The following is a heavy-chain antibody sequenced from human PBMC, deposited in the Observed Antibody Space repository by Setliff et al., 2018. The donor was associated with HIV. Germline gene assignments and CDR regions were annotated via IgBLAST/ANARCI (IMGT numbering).Heavy chain of an antibody. CDR2: INYDESSE. CDR3: AKDGDYSNWDYDAFDI. D-gene: IGHD1-7*01. Sequence: PGGSLRLSCAASGLTFSAHGMHWVRQAPGKGLEWVAFINYDESSEYYVDSVKGRVTISRDNSKNTVDLQMNSLRAEDTAVYYCAKDGDYSNWDYDAFDIWGQGTMVTVSS. CDR1: GLTFSAHG. V-gene: IGHV3-30*02. J-gene: IGHJ3*02.